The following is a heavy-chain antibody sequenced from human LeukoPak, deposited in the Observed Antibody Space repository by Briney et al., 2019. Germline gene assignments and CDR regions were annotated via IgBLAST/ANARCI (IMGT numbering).Heavy chain of an antibody. Sequence: GGSLRLSCAASGFTFSSYWMHWVRQAPGKGLVWVSRINSDGSSTTYADSVKGRFTISRDNAKNTLYLQVNSLRAEDTAVYYCVRGLDYNVAWVYWGQGTLVTVSS. V-gene: IGHV3-74*01. CDR2: INSDGSST. CDR1: GFTFSSYW. CDR3: VRGLDYNVAWVY. D-gene: IGHD3-10*01. J-gene: IGHJ4*02.